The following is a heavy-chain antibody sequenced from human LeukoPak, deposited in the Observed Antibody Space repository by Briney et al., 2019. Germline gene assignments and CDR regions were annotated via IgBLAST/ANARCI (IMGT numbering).Heavy chain of an antibody. V-gene: IGHV3-23*01. Sequence: QSGGSLRLSCAASGFTFSSYAMSWVRQAPGKGLEWVSAISGSGGSTYYADSVKGRFTISRDNSKNTLYLQMNSLRAEDTAVYYCANKDPWIQLWPYWGQGTLVTVSS. CDR2: ISGSGGST. CDR1: GFTFSSYA. J-gene: IGHJ4*02. CDR3: ANKDPWIQLWPY. D-gene: IGHD5-18*01.